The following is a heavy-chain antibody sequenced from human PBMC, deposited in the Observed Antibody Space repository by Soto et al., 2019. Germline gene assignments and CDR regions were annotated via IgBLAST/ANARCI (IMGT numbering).Heavy chain of an antibody. D-gene: IGHD6-19*01. CDR1: GGSFSRYY. CDR2: INHSGST. CDR3: ARGEIAVAGDYYYYGMDV. V-gene: IGHV4-34*01. J-gene: IGHJ6*02. Sequence: PSETLSLTCAVYGGSFSRYYWSWIRQPPGKGLEWIGEINHSGSTNYNPSLKSRVTISVDTSKNQFSLKLSSVTAADTAVYYCARGEIAVAGDYYYYGMDVWGQGTTVTVSS.